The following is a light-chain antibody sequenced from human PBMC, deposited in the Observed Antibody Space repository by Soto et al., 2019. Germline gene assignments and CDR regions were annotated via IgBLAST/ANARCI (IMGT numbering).Light chain of an antibody. CDR1: HRVSGY. CDR2: AKS. CDR3: QKYNNWPLT. Sequence: EIVMTQSPATLSLSPGESATLSCRASHRVSGYLAWYQQKTGQAPRLLICAKSTRATGIPDRFSGSGSGTELNLTISRLQSEDFAVYYCQKYNNWPLTCGGGTKVDIK. J-gene: IGKJ4*01. V-gene: IGKV3-15*01.